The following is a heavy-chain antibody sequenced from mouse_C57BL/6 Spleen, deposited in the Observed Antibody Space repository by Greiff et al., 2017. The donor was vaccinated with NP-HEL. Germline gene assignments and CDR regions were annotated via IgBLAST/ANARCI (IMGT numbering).Heavy chain of an antibody. J-gene: IGHJ4*01. CDR1: GYTFTSYW. CDR3: ASGERRSYYAMDY. D-gene: IGHD2-12*01. Sequence: VQLQQPGAELVKPGASVKLSCKASGYTFTSYWMHWVKQRPGQGLEWIGMIHPNSGSTNYNEKFKSKATLTLDKSSSTAYMQLSSLTSEDSAVYYCASGERRSYYAMDYWGQGTSVTVSS. V-gene: IGHV1-64*01. CDR2: IHPNSGST.